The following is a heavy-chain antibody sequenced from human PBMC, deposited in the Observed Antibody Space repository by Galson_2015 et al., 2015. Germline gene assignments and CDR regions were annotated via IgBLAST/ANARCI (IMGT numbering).Heavy chain of an antibody. V-gene: IGHV3-23*01. CDR2: IRDSGGST. CDR3: ARDRVATIDFDY. J-gene: IGHJ4*02. D-gene: IGHD5-12*01. CDR1: GFAFSDYD. Sequence: SLRLSCAASGFAFSDYDMNWVRQAPGKGLEWVSLIRDSGGSTYYADSVKGRFTISRDNSKNSLYLQMNSLRADDTAVYYCARDRVATIDFDYWGQGTLVTVSS.